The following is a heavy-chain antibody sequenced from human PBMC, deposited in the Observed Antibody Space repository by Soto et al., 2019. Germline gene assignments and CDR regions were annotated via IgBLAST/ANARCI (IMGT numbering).Heavy chain of an antibody. CDR1: GFTVSSNY. Sequence: EVQLVESGGGLVQPGGSLRLSCAASGFTVSSNYMSWVRQAPGKGLEWGSVTYSGGTTYYADSVKGRFIISRDNSENTLDLQINSLRAEYAALYYCARKFRTSRSREAFDIWGQWRMITVSS. CDR3: ARKFRTSRSREAFDI. D-gene: IGHD2-2*01. CDR2: TYSGGTT. J-gene: IGHJ3*02. V-gene: IGHV3-66*01.